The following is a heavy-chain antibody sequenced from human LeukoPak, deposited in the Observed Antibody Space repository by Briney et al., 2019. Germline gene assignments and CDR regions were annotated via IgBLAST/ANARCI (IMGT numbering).Heavy chain of an antibody. CDR1: GGTFSSHA. D-gene: IGHD3-10*01. CDR2: LIPVFGTT. Sequence: SVKVSCKASGGTFSSHAISWVRQAPGQGLEWVGGLIPVFGTTNYAEKFQGRVTITTDESTRTSYMELRSLKSDDTAVYYCARYNTLPRGFTAVDFWGQGTLVTVSS. V-gene: IGHV1-69*05. CDR3: ARYNTLPRGFTAVDF. J-gene: IGHJ4*02.